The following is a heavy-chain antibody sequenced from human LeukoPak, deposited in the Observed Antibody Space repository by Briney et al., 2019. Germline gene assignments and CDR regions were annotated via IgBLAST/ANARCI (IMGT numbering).Heavy chain of an antibody. J-gene: IGHJ2*01. CDR3: ARDLTPVGGGDWYSDL. D-gene: IGHD4-23*01. CDR2: ISAYNGNT. V-gene: IGHV1-18*01. CDR1: GYTFTSYG. Sequence: ASVKVSCKASGYTFTSYGISWVRQAPGQGLEWMGWISAYNGNTNYAQKLQGRVTMTTDTSTSTAYMELRSLRSDDTAVYYCARDLTPVGGGDWYSDLWGRGTLVTVSS.